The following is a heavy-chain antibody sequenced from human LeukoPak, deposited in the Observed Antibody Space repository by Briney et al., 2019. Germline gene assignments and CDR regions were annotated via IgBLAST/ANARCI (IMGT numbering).Heavy chain of an antibody. CDR1: GFTFSSYA. CDR2: ISSSSSTI. J-gene: IGHJ4*02. CDR3: ARESPSITIFGVAPHFDY. V-gene: IGHV3-48*01. Sequence: GGSLRLSCAASGFTFSSYAMSWVRQAPGKGLEWVSYISSSSSTIYYADSVKGRFTISRDNAKNSLYLQMNSLRAEDTAVYYCARESPSITIFGVAPHFDYWGQGTLVTVSS. D-gene: IGHD3-3*01.